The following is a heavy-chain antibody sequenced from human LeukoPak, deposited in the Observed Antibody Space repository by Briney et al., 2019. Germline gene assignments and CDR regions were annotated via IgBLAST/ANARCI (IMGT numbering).Heavy chain of an antibody. CDR3: ARSFSSTDYDSSAYYS. V-gene: IGHV1-2*06. J-gene: IGHJ4*02. D-gene: IGHD3-22*01. CDR1: GYTFTSNY. CDR2: INPNSGGT. Sequence: GASVKVSCKASGYTFTSNYIHWVRQAPGQGLEWMGRINPNSGGTNYAQKFQGRVTMTRDTSIRTAYMELSRLRSDDTAVYYCARSFSSTDYDSSAYYSWGQGSLVTVSS.